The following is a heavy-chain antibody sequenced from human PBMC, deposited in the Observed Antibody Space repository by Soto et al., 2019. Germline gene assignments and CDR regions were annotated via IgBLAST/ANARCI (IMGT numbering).Heavy chain of an antibody. D-gene: IGHD2-15*01. J-gene: IGHJ6*02. CDR1: GGSVSSGGYY. Sequence: TLSLTCTVSGGSVSSGGYYWSWIRQHPGKGLEWIGYIYYSGSTYYNPSLKSRVTISVDTSKNQFSLKLSSVTAADTAVYYCARDLRAHCSGGSCCYYYGMDVWGQGTTVTVSS. CDR2: IYYSGST. CDR3: ARDLRAHCSGGSCCYYYGMDV. V-gene: IGHV4-31*03.